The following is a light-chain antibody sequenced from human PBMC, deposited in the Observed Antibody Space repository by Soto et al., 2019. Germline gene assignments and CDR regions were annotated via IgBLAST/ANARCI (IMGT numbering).Light chain of an antibody. CDR3: CSYAGSSTLV. CDR2: EGS. V-gene: IGLV2-23*01. CDR1: SSDVGSYNL. Sequence: QSALTQPASVSGSPGQSITISCTGTSSDVGSYNLVSWYQQHPGKAPKLMIYEGSKRPSGVSNRFAGSKSRNTASLTISGLQAEDEADYYCCSYAGSSTLVFGGGTTVTVL. J-gene: IGLJ3*02.